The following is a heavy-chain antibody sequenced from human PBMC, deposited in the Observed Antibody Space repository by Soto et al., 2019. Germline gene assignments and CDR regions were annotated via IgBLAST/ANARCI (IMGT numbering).Heavy chain of an antibody. D-gene: IGHD2-15*01. CDR3: AKGINGGSFDY. Sequence: EVQLVESGGGLVQPGRSLRLSCAASGFTFDDYAMHWVRQAPGKGLEWVSGISWNSGSIGYADSVKGRFTISRDNAKSSLYLQMNSLIAEDTALYYCAKGINGGSFDYWGQGTLVTVSS. J-gene: IGHJ4*02. V-gene: IGHV3-9*01. CDR1: GFTFDDYA. CDR2: ISWNSGSI.